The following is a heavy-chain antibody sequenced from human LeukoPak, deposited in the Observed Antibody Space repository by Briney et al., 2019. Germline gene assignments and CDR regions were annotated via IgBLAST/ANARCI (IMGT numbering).Heavy chain of an antibody. CDR3: GIRDTSDYYVF. V-gene: IGHV3-23*01. CDR2: TGSNGVT. Sequence: GGSLRLSCTVSGFTFRTYAFSWVRQAPGKGLEWVSATGSNGVTYYADSVKGRFTISRDNSKNALYLQMNGLRADDTAVYYCGIRDTSDYYVFWGQGTLVTVSS. CDR1: GFTFRTYA. J-gene: IGHJ4*02. D-gene: IGHD3-22*01.